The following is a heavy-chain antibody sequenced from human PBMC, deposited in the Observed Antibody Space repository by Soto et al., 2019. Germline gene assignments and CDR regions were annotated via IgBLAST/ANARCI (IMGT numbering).Heavy chain of an antibody. CDR1: GYTFTSYA. V-gene: IGHV1-3*01. CDR3: ARSGSSGWYYFDY. J-gene: IGHJ4*02. CDR2: INAGNGNT. D-gene: IGHD6-19*01. Sequence: QVQLVQSGAEVKKPGASVKVSCKASGYTFTSYAMHWVRQAPGQRPERMGWINAGNGNTKYSQKFQGRVTITRDTSASTAYMALSSLRSEDTAVYYCARSGSSGWYYFDYWGQGTLVTVSS.